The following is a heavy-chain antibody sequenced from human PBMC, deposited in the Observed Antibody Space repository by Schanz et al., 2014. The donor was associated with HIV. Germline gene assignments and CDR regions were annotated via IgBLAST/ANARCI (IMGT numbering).Heavy chain of an antibody. V-gene: IGHV3-23*04. CDR2: ISGSGGST. D-gene: IGHD1-7*01. J-gene: IGHJ6*02. CDR1: GFTFSSYA. CDR3: AKDRITGTTGVPYYYYGMDV. Sequence: VQLVESGGGLVQPGGSLRLSCAASGFTFSSYAMSWVRQAPGKGLEWVSAISGSGGSTYYADSVKGRFTISRDNSKNTLYLQMNSLRAEDTAVYYCAKDRITGTTGVPYYYYGMDVWGQGTTVTVSS.